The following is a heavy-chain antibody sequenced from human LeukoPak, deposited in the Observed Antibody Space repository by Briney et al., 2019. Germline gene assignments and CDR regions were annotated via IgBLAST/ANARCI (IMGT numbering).Heavy chain of an antibody. V-gene: IGHV4-59*08. J-gene: IGHJ4*02. CDR3: ARHAESWFYFDS. CDR1: GGSISSYY. CDR2: IYYSGST. D-gene: IGHD6-13*01. Sequence: SETLSLTCTVSGGSISSYYWSWIRQPPGKRLEWIGYIYYSGSTNYNPSLKSRVTISVDTSENQFSLNLSSVTAADTAVYYCARHAESWFYFDSWGQGTLVTVSS.